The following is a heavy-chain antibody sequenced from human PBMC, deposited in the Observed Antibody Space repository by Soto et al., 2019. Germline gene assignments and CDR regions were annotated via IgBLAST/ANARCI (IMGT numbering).Heavy chain of an antibody. D-gene: IGHD4-17*01. CDR1: GFSLTTAGAG. Sequence: QITLKESGPTLVKPTQTLTLTCTFSGFSLTTAGAGVGWIRQPPGKALEWLALIYWNDDTRYSPSLKSRLTITKDTSKNQVVVRMTNMDPVDTATYYCAHRGYGNYPRDNWFDPWCQGILVIVSS. V-gene: IGHV2-5*01. CDR2: IYWNDDT. CDR3: AHRGYGNYPRDNWFDP. J-gene: IGHJ5*02.